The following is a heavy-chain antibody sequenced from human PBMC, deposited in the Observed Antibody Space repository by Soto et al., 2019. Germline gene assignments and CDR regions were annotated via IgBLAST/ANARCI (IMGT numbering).Heavy chain of an antibody. CDR3: ARPSGSYLFYFDY. Sequence: SETLSLTCTVSGGSISSSSYYWGWIRQPPGKGLEWIASIYCSGGTYYNPSLKSRVTISVDTSKNQFSLKLSSVTAADTAVYYCARPSGSYLFYFDYWGQGTLVTVSS. CDR2: IYCSGGT. D-gene: IGHD1-26*01. V-gene: IGHV4-39*01. CDR1: GGSISSSSYY. J-gene: IGHJ4*02.